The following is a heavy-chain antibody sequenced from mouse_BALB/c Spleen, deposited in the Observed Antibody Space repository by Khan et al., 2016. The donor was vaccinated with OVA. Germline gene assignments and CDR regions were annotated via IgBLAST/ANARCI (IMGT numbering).Heavy chain of an antibody. CDR3: ARAYYANYREAMDY. Sequence: QVQLKESGPGLVAPSQSLSIICTVSGFPLTGYGVNWVRQPPGKGLEWLGMIWGDGSTEYNSALKSRMRISKDNSKSQVFLKMNSLQTDDTARYYCARAYYANYREAMDYWGQGTSVTVSS. CDR2: IWGDGST. J-gene: IGHJ4*01. V-gene: IGHV2-6-7*01. D-gene: IGHD2-10*01. CDR1: GFPLTGYG.